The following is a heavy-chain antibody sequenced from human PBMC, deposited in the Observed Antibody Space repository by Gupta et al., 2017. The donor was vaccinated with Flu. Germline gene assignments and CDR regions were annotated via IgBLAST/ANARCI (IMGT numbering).Heavy chain of an antibody. J-gene: IGHJ4*02. V-gene: IGHV4-39*01. CDR3: ARQYMTTVTTGPPGRDY. CDR1: GGSISSSSYY. D-gene: IGHD4-17*01. CDR2: IYYSGRT. Sequence: QLQLQESGPGLVKPSATLSLTCTVSGGSISSSSYYWGWIRQPPGKGLEWIGSIYYSGRTYYNPALKSRVTISVDTSKNQFSLKLSSVTAADTAVYDCARQYMTTVTTGPPGRDYWGQGTLVTVSS.